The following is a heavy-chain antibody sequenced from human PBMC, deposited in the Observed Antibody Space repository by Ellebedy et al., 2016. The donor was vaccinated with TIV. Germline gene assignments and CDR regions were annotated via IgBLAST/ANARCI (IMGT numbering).Heavy chain of an antibody. CDR1: GGSINSYY. Sequence: MPSETLSLPCPPPGGSINSYYWVWIRQPPGKGLEWTGHAFYTGSTSSNPSLKSRVTISVDKYKSQFSLSLSSVTAADTAVYYCASYSRSWSHIRYWGQGILVTVSS. CDR3: ASYSRSWSHIRY. D-gene: IGHD6-13*01. V-gene: IGHV4-59*08. J-gene: IGHJ4*02. CDR2: AFYTGST.